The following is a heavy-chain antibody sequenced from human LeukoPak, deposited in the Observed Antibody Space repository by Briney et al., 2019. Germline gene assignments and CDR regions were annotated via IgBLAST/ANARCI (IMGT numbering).Heavy chain of an antibody. Sequence: ASVTVSFTASGYTFTSYYMHWVRQAPGQGLEWMGIINPSGGSTSYEQKFQGRVTMTRDTSTSTVYMELSSLRSEDTAVYYCARSRRGGYSYGLDYWGQGTLVTVSS. D-gene: IGHD5-18*01. CDR2: INPSGGST. J-gene: IGHJ4*02. CDR3: ARSRRGGYSYGLDY. V-gene: IGHV1-46*01. CDR1: GYTFTSYY.